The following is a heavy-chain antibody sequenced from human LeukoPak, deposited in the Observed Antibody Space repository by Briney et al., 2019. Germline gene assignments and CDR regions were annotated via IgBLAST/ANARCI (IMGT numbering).Heavy chain of an antibody. CDR2: ISSSATTI. D-gene: IGHD3-10*01. V-gene: IGHV3-11*01. Sequence: GGSLRLSCAASGFTFSDYYMSWIRQAPGKGLEWVSYISSSATTIYYADSVKGRFTISRDNAKNSLYLQMNSLRAEDTAVYYCARGQEQGVRDTNPNWFDPWGQGTLVTVSS. J-gene: IGHJ5*02. CDR3: ARGQEQGVRDTNPNWFDP. CDR1: GFTFSDYY.